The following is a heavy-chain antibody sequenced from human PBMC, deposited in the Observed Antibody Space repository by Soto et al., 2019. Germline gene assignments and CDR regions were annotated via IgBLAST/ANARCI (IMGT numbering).Heavy chain of an antibody. Sequence: AASVKVSCKASGYTFTSYGISWVRQAPGQGLEWMGWISAYTGDTNYAQKLQGRVTMTTDTSTRTAYMELRSLRSDDTAVYYCARGSSPRSIVVVPAAEGTFDIWGQGTMVTVSS. D-gene: IGHD2-2*01. CDR3: ARGSSPRSIVVVPAAEGTFDI. J-gene: IGHJ3*02. V-gene: IGHV1-18*01. CDR2: ISAYTGDT. CDR1: GYTFTSYG.